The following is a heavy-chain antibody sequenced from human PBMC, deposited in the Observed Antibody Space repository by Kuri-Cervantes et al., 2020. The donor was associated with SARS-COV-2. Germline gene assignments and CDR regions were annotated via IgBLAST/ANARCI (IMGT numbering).Heavy chain of an antibody. Sequence: GESLKISCAASGFFFGAYSMHWVRQAPGKGLEWVAGLSFDGNNDYYTQSVKGRFTVSRDNPNNTLFLHMDSLRGDDTAVYYCARERGPDADGFDIWGQGTMVTVSS. CDR3: ARERGPDADGFDI. D-gene: IGHD3-10*01. J-gene: IGHJ3*02. CDR1: GFFFGAYS. CDR2: LSFDGNND. V-gene: IGHV3-30-3*01.